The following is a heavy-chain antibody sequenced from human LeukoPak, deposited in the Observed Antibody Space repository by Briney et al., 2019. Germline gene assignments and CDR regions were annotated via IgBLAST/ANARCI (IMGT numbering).Heavy chain of an antibody. V-gene: IGHV3-21*01. CDR3: ARGYCSGVSCSGFDY. CDR2: ISGSSSYM. CDR1: GFTFSNHN. J-gene: IGHJ4*02. Sequence: KPGGSLRLSCAASGFTFSNHNMNWVRQAPGKGLEWVSSISGSSSYMYYADSLKGRFTIPRDNAKNSLYLQMNSLRAEDTAVYYCARGYCSGVSCSGFDYWGQGTLVTVSS. D-gene: IGHD2-15*01.